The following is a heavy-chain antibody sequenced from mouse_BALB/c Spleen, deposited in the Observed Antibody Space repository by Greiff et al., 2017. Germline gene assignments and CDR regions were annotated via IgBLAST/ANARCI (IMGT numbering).Heavy chain of an antibody. CDR1: GFNIKDTY. V-gene: IGHV14-3*02. D-gene: IGHD2-1*01. J-gene: IGHJ3*01. Sequence: EVHLVESGAELVKPGASVKLSCTASGFNIKDTYMHWVKQRPEQGLEWIGRIDPANGNTKYDPKFQGKATITADTSSNTAYLQLSSLTSEDTAVYYCAFYGKGAYWGQGTLVTVSA. CDR3: AFYGKGAY. CDR2: IDPANGNT.